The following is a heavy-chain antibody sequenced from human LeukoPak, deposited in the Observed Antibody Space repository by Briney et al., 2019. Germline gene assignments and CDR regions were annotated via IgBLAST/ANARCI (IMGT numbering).Heavy chain of an antibody. J-gene: IGHJ4*02. V-gene: IGHV3-7*01. CDR2: IKKDGRAI. Sequence: PGGSLRLSCVAAGFTFSRHWMAWVRQAPGKGLEWVANIKKDGRAIYYMDSVKGRFTISRDNAKNSLYLQMNSLRAEDTAVYYCARRYSTSSVEDFDYWGQGTLVTVSS. CDR1: GFTFSRHW. CDR3: ARRYSTSSVEDFDY. D-gene: IGHD6-6*01.